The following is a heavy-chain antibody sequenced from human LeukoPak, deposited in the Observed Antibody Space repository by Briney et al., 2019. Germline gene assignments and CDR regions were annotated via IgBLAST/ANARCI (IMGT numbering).Heavy chain of an antibody. J-gene: IGHJ4*02. D-gene: IGHD1-1*01. CDR3: APNWNLDY. CDR1: GLTFSSYA. CDR2: ISASGGST. Sequence: GGSLRLSCVVSGLTFSSYAMSWVRQAPGKGLDWVSAISASGGSTYYADSVKGRFTISRDNSKNTVYLQLNSLRGEDTAIYYCAPNWNLDYWGQGSLVTLSS. V-gene: IGHV3-23*01.